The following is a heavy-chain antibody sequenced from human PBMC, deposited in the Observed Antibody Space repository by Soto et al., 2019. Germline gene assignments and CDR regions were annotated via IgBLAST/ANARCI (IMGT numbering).Heavy chain of an antibody. D-gene: IGHD2-15*01. Sequence: GGSLRLSCAASGFTFSSYAMSWVRQAPGKGLEWISAISGSGGSTYYADSVKGRFTISRDNSKNTQYLQMNSLRAEDTAVYYCAKKVDCSGGSCYSAGVFNFYYGMDVWGQGTTVTVSS. V-gene: IGHV3-23*01. J-gene: IGHJ6*02. CDR3: AKKVDCSGGSCYSAGVFNFYYGMDV. CDR2: ISGSGGST. CDR1: GFTFSSYA.